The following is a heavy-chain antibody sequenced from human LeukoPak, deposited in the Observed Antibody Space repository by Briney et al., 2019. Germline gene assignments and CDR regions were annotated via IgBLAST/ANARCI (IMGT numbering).Heavy chain of an antibody. CDR3: ARGIVADY. J-gene: IGHJ4*02. CDR2: IYHSGST. Sequence: SETLSLTCAVSGYSISSGYYWGWIRQPPGKGLEWIGSIYHSGSTYYNPSLKSRVTISVDTSKNQFSLTLSSVTAADTAVYYCARGIVADYWGQGTLVTVSS. CDR1: GYSISSGYY. V-gene: IGHV4-38-2*01. D-gene: IGHD2-15*01.